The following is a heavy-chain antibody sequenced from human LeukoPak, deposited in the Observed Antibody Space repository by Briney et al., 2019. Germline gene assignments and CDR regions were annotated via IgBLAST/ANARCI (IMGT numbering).Heavy chain of an antibody. J-gene: IGHJ4*02. Sequence: GGSLRLSCSVSGFTFRNYAMHWFRKAPGKGLEWFSLISGGSGNIYYVDSVKGRFTISRDNSKNTLYVQMTSLRAEDTAIYYCAKGSDYYGSVTSKKTDWGQGTLVTVSS. D-gene: IGHD3-10*01. V-gene: IGHV3-23*01. CDR3: AKGSDYYGSVTSKKTD. CDR2: ISGGSGNI. CDR1: GFTFRNYA.